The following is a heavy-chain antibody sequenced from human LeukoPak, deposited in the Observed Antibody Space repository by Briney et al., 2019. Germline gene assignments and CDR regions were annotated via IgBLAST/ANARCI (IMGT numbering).Heavy chain of an antibody. CDR1: GGSFSGYY. D-gene: IGHD2-15*01. J-gene: IGHJ6*03. Sequence: PSETLSLTCAVYGGSFSGYYWSWIRQPPGKGLEWIGEINHSGSTNYNPSLKSRVTISVDTSKNQFSLKLSSVTAADTAEYYCARVLKLGYCSGGSCYGRYYYYYYMDVWGKGTTVTVSS. V-gene: IGHV4-34*01. CDR2: INHSGST. CDR3: ARVLKLGYCSGGSCYGRYYYYYYMDV.